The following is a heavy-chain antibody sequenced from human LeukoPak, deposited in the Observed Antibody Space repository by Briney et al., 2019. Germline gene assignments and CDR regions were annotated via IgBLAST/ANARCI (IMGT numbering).Heavy chain of an antibody. CDR2: FDPEDGET. V-gene: IGHV1-24*01. J-gene: IGHJ6*02. Sequence: ASVKVSCKVSGHTLTELSMHWVRQAPGKGLEWMGGFDPEDGETIYAQKFQGRVTMTEDTSTDTAYMELSSLRSEDTAVYYCATESFPIVGATTWWVYYGMDVWGQGTTVTVSS. CDR3: ATESFPIVGATTWWVYYGMDV. D-gene: IGHD1-26*01. CDR1: GHTLTELS.